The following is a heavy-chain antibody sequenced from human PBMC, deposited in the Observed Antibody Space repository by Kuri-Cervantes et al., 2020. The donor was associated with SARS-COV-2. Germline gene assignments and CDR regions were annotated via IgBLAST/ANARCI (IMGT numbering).Heavy chain of an antibody. CDR1: GDSIISTRFY. CDR3: ASGGEQQLHDGFDP. V-gene: IGHV4-39*07. CDR2: IYYSGST. D-gene: IGHD6-13*01. J-gene: IGHJ5*02. Sequence: GSLRLSCTVSGDSIISTRFYWGWIRQPPGKGLEWIGSIYYSGSTYYNPSLKSRVTISVDTSKNQFSLKLSSVTAADTAVYYCASGGEQQLHDGFDPWGQGTLVTVSS.